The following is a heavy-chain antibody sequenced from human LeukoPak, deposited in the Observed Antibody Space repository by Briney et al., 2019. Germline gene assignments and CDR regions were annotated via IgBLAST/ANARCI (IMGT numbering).Heavy chain of an antibody. CDR3: ARHAHGGYPGAFDY. D-gene: IGHD5-12*01. CDR1: GGSISSHY. CDR2: IYYSGST. J-gene: IGHJ4*02. V-gene: IGHV4-59*06. Sequence: SETLSLTCTVSGGSISSHYCSWIRQHPGKGLEWIGYIYYSGSTYYNPSLKSRVTISVDTSKNQFSLKLSSVTAADTAVYYYARHAHGGYPGAFDYWGQGTLVTVSS.